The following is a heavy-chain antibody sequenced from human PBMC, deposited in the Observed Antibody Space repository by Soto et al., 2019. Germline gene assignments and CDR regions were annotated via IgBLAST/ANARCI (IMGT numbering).Heavy chain of an antibody. J-gene: IGHJ6*02. CDR1: GGSFSGYY. CDR2: INYSGST. Sequence: QVQLQQWGAGLLKPSETLSLTCAVYGGSFSGYYWSWLRQPPGKGPEWIGEINYSGSTKYNPSLESRATISIDTSKNQFSLKLNSVSAADTAVYYCARTGGMDVWSQGATVTVSS. V-gene: IGHV4-34*01. CDR3: ARTGGMDV.